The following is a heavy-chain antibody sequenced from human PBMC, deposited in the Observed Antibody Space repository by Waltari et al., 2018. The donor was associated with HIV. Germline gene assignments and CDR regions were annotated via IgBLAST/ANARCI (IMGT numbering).Heavy chain of an antibody. CDR3: ARIKPVGAVAGPFDY. V-gene: IGHV4-59*01. Sequence: QVHLQESGPGLVKPSETLSLTCTVSVGSTSTYYRSWIRQSPGKGLEWIGYIYYSGSTNYNAPLQSRVTISVDTSKNQFSLKLNSVTAADTAVYYCARIKPVGAVAGPFDYWGQGTLVTVSS. D-gene: IGHD6-19*01. J-gene: IGHJ4*02. CDR1: VGSTSTYY. CDR2: IYYSGST.